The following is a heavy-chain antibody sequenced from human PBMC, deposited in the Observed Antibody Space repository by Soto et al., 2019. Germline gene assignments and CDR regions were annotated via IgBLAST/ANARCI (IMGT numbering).Heavy chain of an antibody. CDR2: IYPGDSDT. J-gene: IGHJ6*02. Sequence: EVQLVQSGAEVKKPGESLKISCKGSGYSFTNYWIGWVRQMPGKGLEWMGIIYPGDSDTRYSPSFQGQVTISADKSISTAYLQWSSLKASDTAMYYCARAMVRGKTYYGVDVSGQGTTVTVSS. CDR1: GYSFTNYW. CDR3: ARAMVRGKTYYGVDV. V-gene: IGHV5-51*03. D-gene: IGHD3-10*01.